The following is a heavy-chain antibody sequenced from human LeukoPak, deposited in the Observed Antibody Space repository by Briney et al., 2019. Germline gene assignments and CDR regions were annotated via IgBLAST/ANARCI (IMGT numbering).Heavy chain of an antibody. V-gene: IGHV3-23*01. Sequence: TGGSLRLSCTASGFPFNNYAMSWVRQAPGKGLEWVSGISGSGVSPYYPDSVKGRFIISRDNSKNTLYLQMNSLTADDTAVYYCAKHGQWLVTLIDYWGQGALVTVSS. CDR3: AKHGQWLVTLIDY. D-gene: IGHD6-19*01. CDR2: ISGSGVSP. J-gene: IGHJ4*02. CDR1: GFPFNNYA.